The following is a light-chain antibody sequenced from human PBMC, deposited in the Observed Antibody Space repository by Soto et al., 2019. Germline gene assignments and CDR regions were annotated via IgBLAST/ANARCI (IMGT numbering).Light chain of an antibody. Sequence: VLTQSPSASASLGASVKLTCTLSSGHSSYAIAWHQQQPEKGPRYLMKLNSDGSHSKGDGIPDRFSGSSSGAERYLNISSLQSEDEADYYCQTWGTGIRVFGGGTKLTVL. CDR2: LNSDGSH. CDR1: SGHSSYA. J-gene: IGLJ2*01. V-gene: IGLV4-69*01. CDR3: QTWGTGIRV.